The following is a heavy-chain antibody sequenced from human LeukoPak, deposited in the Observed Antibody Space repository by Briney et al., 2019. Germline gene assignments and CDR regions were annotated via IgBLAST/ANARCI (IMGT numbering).Heavy chain of an antibody. CDR2: IWYDGSNT. CDR3: AKGSYYDSSGSFYFDY. J-gene: IGHJ4*02. CDR1: GFTFSSYG. D-gene: IGHD3-22*01. V-gene: IGHV3-33*06. Sequence: GRSLRLSCAASGFTFSSYGMHWVRQAPGKGLEWVAVIWYDGSNTYYADSVKGRFTISRDNSKNTLYVQVNSLGTEDTAAYYCAKGSYYDSSGSFYFDYWGQGTLVTVSS.